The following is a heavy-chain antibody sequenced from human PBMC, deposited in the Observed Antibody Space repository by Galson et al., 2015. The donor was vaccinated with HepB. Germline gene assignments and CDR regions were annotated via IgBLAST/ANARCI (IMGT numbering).Heavy chain of an antibody. D-gene: IGHD2-15*01. V-gene: IGHV1-18*01. CDR2: ISAYNGNT. Sequence: SVKVSCKASGYTFTSYGISWVRQAPGQGLEWMGWISAYNGNTNYAQKLQGRVTMTTDTSTSTAYMELRSLRSDDTAVYYCARDSYCSGGSCYSGWFDPWGQGTTVTVSS. CDR1: GYTFTSYG. J-gene: IGHJ5*01. CDR3: ARDSYCSGGSCYSGWFDP.